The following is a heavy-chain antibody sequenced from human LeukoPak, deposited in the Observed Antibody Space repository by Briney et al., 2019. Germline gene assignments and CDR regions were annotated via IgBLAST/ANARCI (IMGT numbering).Heavy chain of an antibody. Sequence: SETLSLTCTVSGGSISSSSYYWGWIRQPPGKGLEWIGSIYYSGSTYYNPSLRSRVTISVDTSKNQFSLKLSSVTAADTAVYYCARDMSSSQGFDPWGQGTLVTVSS. CDR2: IYYSGST. CDR3: ARDMSSSQGFDP. CDR1: GGSISSSSYY. V-gene: IGHV4-39*07. D-gene: IGHD6-6*01. J-gene: IGHJ5*02.